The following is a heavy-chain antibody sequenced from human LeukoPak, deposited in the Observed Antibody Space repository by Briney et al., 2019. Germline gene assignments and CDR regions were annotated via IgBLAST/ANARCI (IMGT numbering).Heavy chain of an antibody. CDR3: ARVGAAMDPNDY. V-gene: IGHV3-21*01. Sequence: WGSLRLSCAASGFTFSSYSMNWVRQAPGKGLEWVSSISSSSSYIYYADSVKGRFTTSRDNAKNSLYLQMNSLRAEDTAVYYCARVGAAMDPNDYWGQGTLVTVSS. CDR2: ISSSSSYI. CDR1: GFTFSSYS. D-gene: IGHD5-18*01. J-gene: IGHJ4*02.